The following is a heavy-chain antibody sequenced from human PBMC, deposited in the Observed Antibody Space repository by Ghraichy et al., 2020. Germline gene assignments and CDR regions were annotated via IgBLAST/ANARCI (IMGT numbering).Heavy chain of an antibody. D-gene: IGHD6-6*01. CDR2: INSDGSST. CDR3: ARVDSSYPYEGDAFDI. Sequence: GSLRLSCAASGFTFSSYWMHWVRQAPGKGLVWVSRINSDGSSTSYADSVKGRFTISRDNAKNTLYLQMNSLRAEDTAVYYCARVDSSYPYEGDAFDIWGQGTMVTVSS. V-gene: IGHV3-74*01. J-gene: IGHJ3*02. CDR1: GFTFSSYW.